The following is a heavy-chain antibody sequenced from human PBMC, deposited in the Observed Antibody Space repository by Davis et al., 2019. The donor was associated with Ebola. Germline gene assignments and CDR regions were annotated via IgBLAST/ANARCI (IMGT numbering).Heavy chain of an antibody. J-gene: IGHJ4*02. CDR2: TYHSGSA. Sequence: PSETLSLTCSVSGGSVSSGSYYWSWTRQPPGKGLEWIGYTYHSGSADYNPYLKSPVTISVDTSKNQFSLRLNSVTAADTAVYYCARVLGVRQPYYCDYWGQGTLVTVSS. CDR1: GGSVSSGSYY. V-gene: IGHV4-61*01. CDR3: ARVLGVRQPYYCDY. D-gene: IGHD1-1*01.